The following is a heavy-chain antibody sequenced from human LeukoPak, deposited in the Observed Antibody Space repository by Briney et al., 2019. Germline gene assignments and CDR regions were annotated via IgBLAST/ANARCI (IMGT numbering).Heavy chain of an antibody. Sequence: ASVKVSCKASGGTFSSYTISWVRQAPGQGLEWMGRIIPILGIANYAQKFQGRVTITADKSTSTAYMELSSLRSEDTAVYYCAKAVGDGAFDIWGQETMVTVSS. CDR3: AKAVGDGAFDI. D-gene: IGHD5-24*01. CDR1: GGTFSSYT. CDR2: IIPILGIA. V-gene: IGHV1-69*02. J-gene: IGHJ3*02.